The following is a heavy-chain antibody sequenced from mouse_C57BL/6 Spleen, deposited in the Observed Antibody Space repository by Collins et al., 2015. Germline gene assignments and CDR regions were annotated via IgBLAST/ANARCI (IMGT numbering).Heavy chain of an antibody. J-gene: IGHJ2*01. Sequence: SCKASGYTFTDYYMNWVKQSHGKSLEWIGDINPNNGGTSYNQKFKGKATLTVDKSSSTAYMELRSLTSEDSAVYYCARKANWGLDYWGQGTTLTVSS. CDR3: ARKANWGLDY. CDR2: INPNNGGT. V-gene: IGHV1-26*01. D-gene: IGHD4-1*01. CDR1: GYTFTDYY.